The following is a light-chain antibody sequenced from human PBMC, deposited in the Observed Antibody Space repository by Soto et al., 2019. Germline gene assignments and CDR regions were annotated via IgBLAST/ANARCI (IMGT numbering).Light chain of an antibody. Sequence: QSVLTQPASVSGSPGQSITISCTGTSSDVGDYNYVSWYQQHPGKAPKLMIYDVSNRPSGVSNRFSGSKSGSTASLTISGLQAEDEADYYCSSYTSTSNYVFGTGTKVTVL. CDR3: SSYTSTSNYV. V-gene: IGLV2-14*01. CDR1: SSDVGDYNY. J-gene: IGLJ1*01. CDR2: DVS.